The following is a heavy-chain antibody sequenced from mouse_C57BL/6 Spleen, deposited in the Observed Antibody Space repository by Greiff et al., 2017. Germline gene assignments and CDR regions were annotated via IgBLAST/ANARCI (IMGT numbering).Heavy chain of an antibody. CDR3: TTLSYSYGSSTYFFDY. V-gene: IGHV14-4*01. Sequence: EVQVVESGAELVRPGASVKLSCTASGFNIKADYMHWVKQRPEQGLEWIGWIDPENGDTEYASKFQGKATITADTSSNTAYLQLSSLTSDDTAVYYCTTLSYSYGSSTYFFDYWGQGTTLTVSS. CDR2: IDPENGDT. J-gene: IGHJ2*01. CDR1: GFNIKADY. D-gene: IGHD1-1*01.